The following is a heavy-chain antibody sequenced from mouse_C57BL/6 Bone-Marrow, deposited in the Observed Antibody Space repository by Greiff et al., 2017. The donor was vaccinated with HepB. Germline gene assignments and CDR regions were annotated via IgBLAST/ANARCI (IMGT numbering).Heavy chain of an antibody. Sequence: EVMLVESGGGLVKPGGSLKLSCAASGFTFSDYGMHWVRQAPEKGLEWVAYISSGSRTIYYADTVTGRFTISGDNAKNTLFLQMTSLRSEDTAMYYCARDYDAMDYWGQGTSVTVSS. J-gene: IGHJ4*01. CDR2: ISSGSRTI. CDR1: GFTFSDYG. V-gene: IGHV5-17*01. CDR3: ARDYDAMDY.